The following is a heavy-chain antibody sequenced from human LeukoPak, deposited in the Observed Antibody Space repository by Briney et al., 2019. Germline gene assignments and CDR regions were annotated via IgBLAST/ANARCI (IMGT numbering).Heavy chain of an antibody. CDR3: AKDQRTSWYFDL. V-gene: IGHV3-30*18. CDR2: MSDDGSDK. CDR1: GFTFSSYW. Sequence: GGSLRLSCAASGFTFSSYWMHWARQAPGRGLEWVAFMSDDGSDKYYADSVRGRFTISRDNSQNTVHLHMSSPRVEDTAVYYCAKDQRTSWYFDLWGQGTLVTVSS. J-gene: IGHJ4*02. D-gene: IGHD2-2*01.